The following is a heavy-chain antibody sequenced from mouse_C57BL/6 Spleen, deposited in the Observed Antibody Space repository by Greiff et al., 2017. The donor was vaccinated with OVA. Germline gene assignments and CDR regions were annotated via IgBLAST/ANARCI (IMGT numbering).Heavy chain of an antibody. V-gene: IGHV1-69*01. CDR1: GYTFTSYW. Sequence: QVQLQQPGAELVMPGASVKLSCKASGYTFTSYWMHWVKQRPGQGLEWIGEIDPSDSYTNYNQKFKGKSTLTVDKSSSTAYMQLSSLTSEDSAVYYCARDDYDEGRFAYWGQGTLVTVSA. D-gene: IGHD2-4*01. J-gene: IGHJ3*01. CDR2: IDPSDSYT. CDR3: ARDDYDEGRFAY.